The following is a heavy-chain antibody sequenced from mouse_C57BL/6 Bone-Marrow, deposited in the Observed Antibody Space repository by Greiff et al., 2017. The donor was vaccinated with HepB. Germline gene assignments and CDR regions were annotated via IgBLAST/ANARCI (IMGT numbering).Heavy chain of an antibody. CDR3: TRGRLGNWDFDY. J-gene: IGHJ2*01. Sequence: VQLKESGTVLARPGASVKMSCKTSGYTFTSYWMHWVKQRPGQGLEWIGAIYPGNSDTSYNQKFKGTAKLTAVTSASTAYMELSSLTNEDSAVYYCTRGRLGNWDFDYWGQGTTLTVSS. CDR2: IYPGNSDT. D-gene: IGHD4-1*01. V-gene: IGHV1-5*01. CDR1: GYTFTSYW.